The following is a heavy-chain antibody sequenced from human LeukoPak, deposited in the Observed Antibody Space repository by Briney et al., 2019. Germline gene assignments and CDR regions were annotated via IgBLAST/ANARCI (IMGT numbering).Heavy chain of an antibody. D-gene: IGHD2-15*01. V-gene: IGHV4-4*02. CDR3: AAGYCSGGSCPGLVQH. Sequence: SGTLSLTCAVSGGSISSSNWWSWVRQPPGKGLEWIGEIYHSGSTNYNPSLKSRVTISLDTSMTQFSLRLNSVTAADTAVYHCAAGYCSGGSCPGLVQHWGQGTLVTVSS. CDR2: IYHSGST. CDR1: GGSISSSNW. J-gene: IGHJ1*01.